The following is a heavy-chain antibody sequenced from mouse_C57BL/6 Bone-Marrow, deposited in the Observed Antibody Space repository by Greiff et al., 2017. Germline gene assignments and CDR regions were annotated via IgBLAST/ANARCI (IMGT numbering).Heavy chain of an antibody. D-gene: IGHD1-1*01. CDR3: ARGPTTVDWYFDV. CDR1: GYTFTSYG. Sequence: QVQLQQSGAELARPGASVKLSCKASGYTFTSYGISWVKQRTGQGLEWIGEIYPRSGNTYYNEKFKGKATLTADKSSSTAYMELRSLTSEDSADYFCARGPTTVDWYFDVWGTGTTVTVSS. CDR2: IYPRSGNT. V-gene: IGHV1-81*01. J-gene: IGHJ1*03.